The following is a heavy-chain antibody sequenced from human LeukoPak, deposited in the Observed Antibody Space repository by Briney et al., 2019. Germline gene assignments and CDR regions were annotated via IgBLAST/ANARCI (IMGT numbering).Heavy chain of an antibody. CDR2: ISYDGSNK. J-gene: IGHJ6*02. CDR1: GFTFSSYG. CDR3: AKGSSPSWLASDMDV. V-gene: IGHV3-30*18. Sequence: HSGGSLRLSCAASGFTFSSYGMHWVRQAPGKGLEWVAVISYDGSNKYYADSVKGRFTISRDNSKNTLYLQMNSLRAEDTAVYYCAKGSSPSWLASDMDVWGQGTTVTVSS. D-gene: IGHD6-19*01.